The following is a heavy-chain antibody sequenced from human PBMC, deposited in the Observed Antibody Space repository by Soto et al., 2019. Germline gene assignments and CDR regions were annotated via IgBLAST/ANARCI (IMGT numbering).Heavy chain of an antibody. CDR2: IYHSGST. V-gene: IGHV4-4*02. CDR3: AVYPYYGYGDLYTAMDDDAFDI. Sequence: QVQLQESGPGLVKPSGTLSLTCAVSGGSISSSNWWSWVRQPPGKGLERIGEIYHSGSTNYNPFLKSRVTISVDESKYQFSLKLSAVTAADTAVYYCAVYPYYGYGDLYTAMDDDAFDICGKGTMVTVSS. CDR1: GGSISSSNW. D-gene: IGHD5-18*01. J-gene: IGHJ3*02.